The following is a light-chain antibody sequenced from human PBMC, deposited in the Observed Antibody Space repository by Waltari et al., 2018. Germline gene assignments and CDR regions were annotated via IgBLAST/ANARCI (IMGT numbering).Light chain of an antibody. V-gene: IGKV4-1*01. J-gene: IGKJ4*01. Sequence: DIVMTQSPDSLVVSLGERATINCKSSNSLLYSSNTYNSLAWYQQKPGQPPKLLISWASTREAGVPDRFSGSGSGTDFTLTISSLQAEDVAVYYCQQYSSIPLTFGGGTKVEIK. CDR1: NSLLYSSNTYNS. CDR2: WAS. CDR3: QQYSSIPLT.